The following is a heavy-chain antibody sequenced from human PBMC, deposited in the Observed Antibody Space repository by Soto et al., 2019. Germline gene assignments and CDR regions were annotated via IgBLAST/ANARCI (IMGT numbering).Heavy chain of an antibody. D-gene: IGHD2-21*01. Sequence: SETLSLTCTVSGGSISSYYWSWIRQPPGKGLEWIGYIYYSGSTNYNPSLKSQVTISVDTSKNQFSLKLSSVTAADTAVYYCAREGRGIDYWGHGTLVTVSS. CDR3: AREGRGIDY. CDR2: IYYSGST. J-gene: IGHJ4*01. V-gene: IGHV4-59*01. CDR1: GGSISSYY.